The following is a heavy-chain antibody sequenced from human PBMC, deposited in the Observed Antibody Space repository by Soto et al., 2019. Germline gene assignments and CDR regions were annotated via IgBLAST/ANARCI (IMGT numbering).Heavy chain of an antibody. J-gene: IGHJ6*02. D-gene: IGHD2-21*02. CDR3: AREETAWPLAYGLDV. CDR1: CFAFSNYY. V-gene: IGHV3-21*01. CDR2: IRSGRDT. Sequence: GESLKISCAVSCFAFSNYYIHWVLHAPGKGLEWVSSIRSGRDTFYADPVKGRFSISRDDATSSVSLQMNSLRGEDTAVYFCAREETAWPLAYGLDVWGQGTTVTVSS.